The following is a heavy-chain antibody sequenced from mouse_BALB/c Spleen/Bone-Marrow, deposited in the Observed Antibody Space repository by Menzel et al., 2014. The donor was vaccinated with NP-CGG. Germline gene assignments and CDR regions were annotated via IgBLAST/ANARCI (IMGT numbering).Heavy chain of an antibody. D-gene: IGHD1-1*01. CDR1: GYSFTNYY. CDR2: INPSNGGT. V-gene: IGHV1S81*02. CDR3: TRSNYGYWYFDV. Sequence: QVQLKESGAELVKPGASVKLSCKASGYSFTNYYMYWVKQRPGQGLEWIGEINPSNGGTNFNEKFKNKATLTVDKSSSTAYMQLSSLTSEDSAVYYCTRSNYGYWYFDVWGAGTTVTVSS. J-gene: IGHJ1*01.